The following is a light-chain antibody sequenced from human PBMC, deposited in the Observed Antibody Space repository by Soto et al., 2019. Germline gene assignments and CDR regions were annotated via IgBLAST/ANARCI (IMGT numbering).Light chain of an antibody. V-gene: IGKV2-40*01. CDR1: QSLLDDDDGNVY. CDR2: ALS. J-gene: IGKJ2*01. Sequence: IVMTQTPLSLPVTPGESASISCRSSQSLLDDDDGNVYMDWYLQKPGQSPQLLIYALSFRASGGPERFRGSGSGNYFTLKIRRVGAEDVAVYFCMQRMEFPRTFGQGTRVEI. CDR3: MQRMEFPRT.